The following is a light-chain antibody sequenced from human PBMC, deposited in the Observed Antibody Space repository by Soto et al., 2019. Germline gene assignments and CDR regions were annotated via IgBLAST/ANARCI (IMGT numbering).Light chain of an antibody. Sequence: EIVLTQSPGTLSLSPGERATLSCRASQSVSSISLAWYQQKPGQAPRLLMYGASSRATGIPDRFGGSGSGTDFTLTISRLEPEDSAVYYCQQYGSSSWTFGQGTKVEIK. CDR1: QSVSSIS. CDR3: QQYGSSSWT. J-gene: IGKJ1*01. CDR2: GAS. V-gene: IGKV3-20*01.